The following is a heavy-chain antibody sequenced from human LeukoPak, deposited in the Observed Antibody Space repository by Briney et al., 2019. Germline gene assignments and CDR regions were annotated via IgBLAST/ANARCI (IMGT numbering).Heavy chain of an antibody. V-gene: IGHV3-30-3*01. J-gene: IGHJ6*02. CDR1: GFTFSSYA. D-gene: IGHD2-15*01. CDR2: ISYDGSNK. Sequence: PGGSLRLSCAASGFTFSSYAMHWVRQAPGKGLEWVAVISYDGSNKYYADSVKGRFTISRDNSKNTLYLQMNSLRAEDTAVYYCAKFSCSGGSCQPTHYYYYGMDVWGQGTTVTVSS. CDR3: AKFSCSGGSCQPTHYYYYGMDV.